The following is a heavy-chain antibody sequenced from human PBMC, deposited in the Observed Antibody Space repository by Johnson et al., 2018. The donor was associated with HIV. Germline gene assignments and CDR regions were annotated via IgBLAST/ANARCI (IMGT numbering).Heavy chain of an antibody. CDR3: AREYSSSWYAFDI. J-gene: IGHJ3*02. CDR1: GFTFSSYA. V-gene: IGHV3-30*04. D-gene: IGHD6-13*01. CDR2: ISYDGSNK. Sequence: QVQLVESGGGVVQPGRSLRLSCAASGFTFSSYAMHWVRQAPGKGLEWVAVISYDGSNKYYADSVKGRFTISRDNSKNTLYLQMNSLRAEDTAVYYCAREYSSSWYAFDIWGQGTMVTVSS.